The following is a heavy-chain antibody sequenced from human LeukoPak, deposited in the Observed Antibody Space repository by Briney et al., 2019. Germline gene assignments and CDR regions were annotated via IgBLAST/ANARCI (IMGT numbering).Heavy chain of an antibody. D-gene: IGHD1-26*01. J-gene: IGHJ4*02. CDR1: GGSISSYY. CDR2: IYYSGST. Sequence: SETLSLTCTVSGGSISSYYWSWIRQPPGKGLEWIGYIYYSGSTNYNPSLKSRVTISVDTSKNQFSLKLSSVTAADTAVYYCVRTRRLVIDYWGQGTLVTVSS. CDR3: VRTRRLVIDY. V-gene: IGHV4-59*08.